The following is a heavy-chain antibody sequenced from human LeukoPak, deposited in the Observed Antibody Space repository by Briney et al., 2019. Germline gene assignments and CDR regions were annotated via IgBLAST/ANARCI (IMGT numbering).Heavy chain of an antibody. V-gene: IGHV3-23*01. CDR1: GFTFSSYA. D-gene: IGHD6-19*01. J-gene: IGHJ4*02. CDR3: AKGVTGVAGRHYFDY. CDR2: ISGSGGST. Sequence: GGSLRLSCAASGFTFSSYAMSWVRQAPGKGLEWVSAISGSGGSTYYADSVKGRFTISRDNSKNTLDLQMNSLRAEDTAVYYRAKGVTGVAGRHYFDYWGQGTLVTVSS.